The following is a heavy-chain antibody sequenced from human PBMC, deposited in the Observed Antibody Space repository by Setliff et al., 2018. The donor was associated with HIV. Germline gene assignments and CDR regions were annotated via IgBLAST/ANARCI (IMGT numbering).Heavy chain of an antibody. Sequence: LSLTCTVSGGSISSGGYYWSWIRQHPGKGLEWIGYIYYSGSTYYNPSLKSRVTISVDTSKNQFSLKLSSVTAADTAVYYCARSNYYDSSGYYQPFQHWGQGTLVTVSS. J-gene: IGHJ1*01. V-gene: IGHV4-31*03. D-gene: IGHD3-22*01. CDR3: ARSNYYDSSGYYQPFQH. CDR2: IYYSGST. CDR1: GGSISSGGYY.